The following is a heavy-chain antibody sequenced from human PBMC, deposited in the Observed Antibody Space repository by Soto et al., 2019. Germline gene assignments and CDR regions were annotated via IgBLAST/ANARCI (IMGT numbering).Heavy chain of an antibody. Sequence: GESLNISCKGSGYFFSRHWIGWSRQMPGKGLEWIGFIYPGASDTKYSPSFQCQVTISADKSTNTAYLQRSTLKASDTAMYYCGRSPGLIPTVMEDWGQGTLVTVYS. CDR1: GYFFSRHW. V-gene: IGHV5-51*01. CDR2: IYPGASDT. J-gene: IGHJ4*02. CDR3: GRSPGLIPTVMED. D-gene: IGHD4-17*01.